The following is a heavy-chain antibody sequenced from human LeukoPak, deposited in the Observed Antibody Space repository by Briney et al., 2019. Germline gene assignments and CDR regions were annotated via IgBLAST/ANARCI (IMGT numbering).Heavy chain of an antibody. CDR2: ISYDGSNK. CDR3: ATAQRAGTTSNDY. D-gene: IGHD1-7*01. V-gene: IGHV3-30-3*01. J-gene: IGHJ4*02. Sequence: GRSLRLSCAASGFTFSSYAMHWVRQAPGKGLEWVAVISYDGSNKYYADSVKGRFTISRDNAKNSLYLQMNSLRAEDTAVYYCATAQRAGTTSNDYWGQGTLVTVSS. CDR1: GFTFSSYA.